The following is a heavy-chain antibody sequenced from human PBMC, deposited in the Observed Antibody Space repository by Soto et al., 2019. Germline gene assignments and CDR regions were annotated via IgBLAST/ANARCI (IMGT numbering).Heavy chain of an antibody. D-gene: IGHD3-22*01. J-gene: IGHJ3*02. Sequence: GGSLRLSCAASGFTFSSYWMHWVRQAPGKGLVWVSRINSDGSSTSYAESVKGRFTISRDNAKNTLYLQMNSLRAEDTAVYYCARHYYDSSGYDDAFDIWGQGTMVTVS. CDR2: INSDGSST. CDR1: GFTFSSYW. CDR3: ARHYYDSSGYDDAFDI. V-gene: IGHV3-74*01.